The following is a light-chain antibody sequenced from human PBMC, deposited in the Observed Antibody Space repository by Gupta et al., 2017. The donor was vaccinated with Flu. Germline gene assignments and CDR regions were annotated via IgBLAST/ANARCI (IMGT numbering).Light chain of an antibody. V-gene: IGKV1-39*01. CDR1: QSISNY. J-gene: IGKJ4*01. CDR3: QQSYRMPLT. CDR2: TAS. Sequence: DIQTTQSPSPLSADVGDRVTITCRASQSISNYVNWYQQKPGNAPNLLIDTASSVQSGVPSRFSGSRSGTDFTLNSSSLQPEDVATYYWQQSYRMPLTFGGGTKVEIK.